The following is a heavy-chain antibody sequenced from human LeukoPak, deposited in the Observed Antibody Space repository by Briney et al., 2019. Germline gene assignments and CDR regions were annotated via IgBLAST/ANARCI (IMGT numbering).Heavy chain of an antibody. CDR3: VTYYFDSSGPKKNY. D-gene: IGHD3-22*01. V-gene: IGHV4-34*01. CDR1: GGSFSGYY. CDR2: INHSGST. J-gene: IGHJ4*02. Sequence: PSETLSLTYAVYGGSFSGYYWSWIRQPPGKGLEWIGEINHSGSTNYNPSLKSRVTISVDTSKNQFSLKLSSVTAADTAVYYCVTYYFDSSGPKKNYWGQGTLVTVSS.